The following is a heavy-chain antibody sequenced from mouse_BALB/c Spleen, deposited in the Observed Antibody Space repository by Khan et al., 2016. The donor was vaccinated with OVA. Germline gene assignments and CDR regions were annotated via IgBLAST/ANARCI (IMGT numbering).Heavy chain of an antibody. Sequence: QVQLKQSGPGLVAPSQSLSITCTVSGFSLTSYGVHWVRQPPGKGLEWLGVIWAGGSTNYNSALMSRLSISTDNSKSQVFLKMNSLQTDDTAMYYCARASYYYGSSYYYTMDYWGQGTSVTVSS. D-gene: IGHD1-1*01. CDR3: ARASYYYGSSYYYTMDY. J-gene: IGHJ4*01. CDR1: GFSLTSYG. V-gene: IGHV2-9*02. CDR2: IWAGGST.